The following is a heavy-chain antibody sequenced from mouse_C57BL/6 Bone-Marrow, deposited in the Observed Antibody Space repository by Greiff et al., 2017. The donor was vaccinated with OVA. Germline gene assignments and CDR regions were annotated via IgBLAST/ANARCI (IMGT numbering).Heavy chain of an antibody. D-gene: IGHD2-1*01. CDR3: ARGNLYAMDY. CDR1: GFTFSDYG. CDR2: ISNLAYSI. V-gene: IGHV5-15*04. J-gene: IGHJ4*01. Sequence: EVKLVESGGGLVQPGGSLKLSCAASGFTFSDYGMAWVRQAPRKGPEWVAVISNLAYSIYYADTVTGRFTISRENAKNTLYLEMSSLRSEDTAMYYCARGNLYAMDYWGQGTSVTVSS.